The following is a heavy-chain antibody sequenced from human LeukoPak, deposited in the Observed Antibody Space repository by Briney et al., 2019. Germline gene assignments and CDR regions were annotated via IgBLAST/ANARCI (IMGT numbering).Heavy chain of an antibody. Sequence: PSETLSPTCTVSGGSISSYYWSWIRQPAGKGLEWIGRIYTSGSTNYNPSLKSRVTMSVDTSKNQFSLKLSSVTAADTAVYYCASGDSSSWYQTNWGQGTLVTVSS. CDR2: IYTSGST. CDR3: ASGDSSSWYQTN. CDR1: GGSISSYY. V-gene: IGHV4-4*07. J-gene: IGHJ4*02. D-gene: IGHD6-13*01.